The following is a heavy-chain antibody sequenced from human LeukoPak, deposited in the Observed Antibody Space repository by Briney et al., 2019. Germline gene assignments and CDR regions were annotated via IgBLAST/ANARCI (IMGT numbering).Heavy chain of an antibody. CDR3: VRESRDCGGLTCGLDY. D-gene: IGHD2-21*01. CDR2: IWSDGLHK. J-gene: IGHJ4*02. Sequence: PGGSLRLSCAASGFTFSSYSFYWVRQAPGKGLEWVGVIWSDGLHKYYADSVTGRFAISRDNSKNTLYLQMNSLRAEDTAVYYCVRESRDCGGLTCGLDYWGQGTLVTVSS. CDR1: GFTFSSYS. V-gene: IGHV3-33*07.